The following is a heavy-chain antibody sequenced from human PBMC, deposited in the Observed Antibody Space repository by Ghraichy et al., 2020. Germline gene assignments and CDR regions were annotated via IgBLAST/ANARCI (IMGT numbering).Heavy chain of an antibody. CDR3: ARVGITTYYGMDV. Sequence: LSLTCAASGLTFSSYWMSWVRQAPGKGLEWVANIKQDVSEKYYVDSVKGRFTISRDNAKNSLYFQMNSLRAEDTAMYYCARVGITTYYGMDVWGQGTTVTVSS. CDR2: IKQDVSEK. CDR1: GLTFSSYW. D-gene: IGHD1-14*01. J-gene: IGHJ6*02. V-gene: IGHV3-7*04.